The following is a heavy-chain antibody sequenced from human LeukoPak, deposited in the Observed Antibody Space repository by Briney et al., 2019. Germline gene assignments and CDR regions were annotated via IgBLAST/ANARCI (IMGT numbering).Heavy chain of an antibody. D-gene: IGHD7-27*01. V-gene: IGHV3-23*01. J-gene: IGHJ4*02. CDR1: GFTFSTYT. Sequence: GGSLRLSCAASGFTFSTYTMYWVRHPPGKRLEWVSIIGNNGGGIHYADSVRGRFTISRDNSKNALYLEMNSLRVEDTAVYYCAIDPNWGTHSWGQGVLVTVSS. CDR3: AIDPNWGTHS. CDR2: IGNNGGGI.